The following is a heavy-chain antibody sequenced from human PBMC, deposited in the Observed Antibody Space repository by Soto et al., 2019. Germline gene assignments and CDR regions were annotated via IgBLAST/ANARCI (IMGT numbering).Heavy chain of an antibody. J-gene: IGHJ4*02. V-gene: IGHV3-23*01. D-gene: IGHD3-22*01. CDR3: AKRPGYYYDSTGYHFDY. CDR2: ISYGGGTT. CDR1: EFTFSNYA. Sequence: EVQLLESGGGLVQPGGSLRLSCAASEFTFSNYAMSWVRQAPGKGLEWVSAISYGGGTTYYADSVKGRFTISRDNSKKALYLQMKSLRAEDTAVYSCAKRPGYYYDSTGYHFDYWGQGTLVTVSS.